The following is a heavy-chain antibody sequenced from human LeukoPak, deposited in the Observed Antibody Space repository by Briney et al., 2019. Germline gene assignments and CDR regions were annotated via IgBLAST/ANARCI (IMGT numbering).Heavy chain of an antibody. V-gene: IGHV3-69-1*01. D-gene: IGHD3-16*01. CDR3: ARGGRYYYYYMDV. Sequence: TTGGSLRLTCATSGFTFNGFVMSWVRQAPGKGLEWVSSISGTGIAYYADSVKGRFTISRDNAKNSLYLQMNSLRAEDTAVYYCARGGRYYYYYMDVWGKGTTVTVSS. CDR1: GFTFNGFV. J-gene: IGHJ6*03. CDR2: ISGTGIA.